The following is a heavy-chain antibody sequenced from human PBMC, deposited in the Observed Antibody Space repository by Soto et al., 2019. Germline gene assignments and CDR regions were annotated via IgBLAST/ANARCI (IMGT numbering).Heavy chain of an antibody. D-gene: IGHD1-26*01. J-gene: IGHJ4*02. CDR2: VSHSGST. CDR1: GGSFSDYY. V-gene: IGHV4-34*02. CDR3: AREEPASRHHDY. Sequence: QVQLQQWGAGLLKPSETLSLTCAVYGGSFSDYYWSWIRQTPEKGLEWIGEVSHSGSTTYNPSLKNRVTIAIHTSRNQFSLMLNSVTAADTAMYFCAREEPASRHHDYWGQGNLVTVSS.